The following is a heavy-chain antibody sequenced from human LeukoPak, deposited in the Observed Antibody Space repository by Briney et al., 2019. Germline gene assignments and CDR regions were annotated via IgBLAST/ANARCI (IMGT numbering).Heavy chain of an antibody. CDR2: IIGDGSIT. CDR1: GFSFSRHW. CDR3: ASGGIYYGAAFDF. V-gene: IGHV3-74*01. J-gene: IGHJ4*02. D-gene: IGHD1-26*01. Sequence: GGSLRLSCEASGFSFSRHWMHWVRQAPGKGLVWVSRIIGDGSITSYADSVKGRFTISRDNAKNSLYLQMNSLRAEDTALYYCASGGIYYGAAFDFWGQGTLVTVSS.